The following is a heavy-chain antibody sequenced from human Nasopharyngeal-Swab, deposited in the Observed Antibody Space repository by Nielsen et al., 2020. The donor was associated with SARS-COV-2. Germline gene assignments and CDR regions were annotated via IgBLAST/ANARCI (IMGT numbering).Heavy chain of an antibody. V-gene: IGHV4-39*01. CDR3: ARHDSSGWYFDY. CDR1: GGSTSSSSYY. J-gene: IGHJ4*02. Sequence: SETRSLTCSVSGGSTSSSSYYWGWIRQHPGKGLEWIGSIYYSGSTYYNPSLKSRVTISVDTSKNQFSLKLSSVTAADTAVYYCARHDSSGWYFDYWGQGTLVTVSS. D-gene: IGHD6-19*01. CDR2: IYYSGST.